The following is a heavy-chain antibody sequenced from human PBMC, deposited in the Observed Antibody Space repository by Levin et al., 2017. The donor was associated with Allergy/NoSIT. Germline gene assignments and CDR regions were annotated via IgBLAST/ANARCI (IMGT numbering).Heavy chain of an antibody. CDR1: GGSISSGGYY. D-gene: IGHD4-17*01. CDR3: ARVVGRDYGDYERERFDY. CDR2: MYYSGST. V-gene: IGHV4-31*03. Sequence: RASETLSLTCTVSGGSISSGGYYWSWIRQHPGKGLEWIGYMYYSGSTYYNPSLKSRVTMSVDTSKNQFSLKLSSVTAADTAVYYCARVVGRDYGDYERERFDYWGQGTLVTVSS. J-gene: IGHJ4*02.